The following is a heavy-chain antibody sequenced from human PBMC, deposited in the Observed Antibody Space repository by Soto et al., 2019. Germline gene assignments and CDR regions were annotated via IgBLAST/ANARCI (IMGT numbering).Heavy chain of an antibody. Sequence: GGSLRLSCAASGFTFRYYGMHWVRQAPGKGLEWVAIIWYDESNKYYADSVTGRFTISRDNSNNMVYLQMNSLRAEDTAVYYCAKGGSNAAMDVWGQGTTVTVSS. CDR1: GFTFRYYG. D-gene: IGHD1-26*01. CDR2: IWYDESNK. CDR3: AKGGSNAAMDV. V-gene: IGHV3-30*02. J-gene: IGHJ6*02.